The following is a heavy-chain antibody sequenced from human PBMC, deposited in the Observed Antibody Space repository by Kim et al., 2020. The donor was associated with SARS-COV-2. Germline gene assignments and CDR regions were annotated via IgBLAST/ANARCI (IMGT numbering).Heavy chain of an antibody. J-gene: IGHJ6*02. Sequence: ASVKGEFTITRDNSKNIVYLQMNSLTTEDTGVYYCTRDRLRRWDSYHGMDVWGQGTTVTVSS. CDR3: TRDRLRRWDSYHGMDV. V-gene: IGHV3-15*01. D-gene: IGHD1-26*01.